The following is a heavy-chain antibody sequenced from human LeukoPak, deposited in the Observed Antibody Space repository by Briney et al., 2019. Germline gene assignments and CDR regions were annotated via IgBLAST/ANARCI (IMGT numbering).Heavy chain of an antibody. J-gene: IGHJ6*02. D-gene: IGHD2-2*01. CDR2: IHPGDSDT. CDR1: GYSFTSYW. Sequence: GESLKISCKGSGYSFTSYWIGWVRQMPGKGLEYMGIIHPGDSDTRYSPSFQGQVTISADKSISTAYLQWSSLKASDTAMYYCARHPDCTRTSCYVDYYGMDVWGQGTTVTVSS. CDR3: ARHPDCTRTSCYVDYYGMDV. V-gene: IGHV5-51*01.